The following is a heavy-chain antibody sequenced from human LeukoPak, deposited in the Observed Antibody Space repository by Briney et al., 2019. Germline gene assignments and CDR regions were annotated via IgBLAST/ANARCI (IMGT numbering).Heavy chain of an antibody. Sequence: GGSLRLSCAASVFTFSSYWMHWVRQAPGKGLVWVSHINSDGRSTSYADSVKGRFTISRDHAKNTLYLQMNSLRAEDTAVYYCARDLGRGSYSLYYFDYWGQGTLVTVSS. V-gene: IGHV3-74*01. D-gene: IGHD3-16*01. CDR1: VFTFSSYW. J-gene: IGHJ4*02. CDR2: INSDGRST. CDR3: ARDLGRGSYSLYYFDY.